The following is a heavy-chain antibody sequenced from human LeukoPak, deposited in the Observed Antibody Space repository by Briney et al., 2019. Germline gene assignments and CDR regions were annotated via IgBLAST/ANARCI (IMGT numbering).Heavy chain of an antibody. Sequence: ASVKVSCKASGYTFTIYGISWVRQAPGQGLEWMGWISAYNGNTNYTQKLQGRVTMTTDTSTSTAYMELRTLRSYDKAVYYCARVTDVTATEVGGSDFWGQGTLVTVSS. CDR3: ARVTDVTATEVGGSDF. D-gene: IGHD2-21*02. CDR1: GYTFTIYG. J-gene: IGHJ4*02. V-gene: IGHV1-18*01. CDR2: ISAYNGNT.